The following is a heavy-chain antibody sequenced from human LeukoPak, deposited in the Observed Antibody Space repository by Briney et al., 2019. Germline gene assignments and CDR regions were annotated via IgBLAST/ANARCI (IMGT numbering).Heavy chain of an antibody. D-gene: IGHD3-3*01. CDR2: ISGPGSTK. CDR3: ARDGFLEWLFFDY. J-gene: IGHJ4*02. V-gene: IGHV3-23*01. Sequence: GGSLRLSCAASGFTFRNYAMSWVRQAPGKGLVWVSTISGPGSTKYYADSVEGRFTISRDDSKNNLFLQMNSLRVEDTAVYYCARDGFLEWLFFDYWGQGTLVTVSS. CDR1: GFTFRNYA.